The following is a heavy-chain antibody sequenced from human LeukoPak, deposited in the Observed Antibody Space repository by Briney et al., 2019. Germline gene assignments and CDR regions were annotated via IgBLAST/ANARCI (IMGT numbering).Heavy chain of an antibody. Sequence: SETLSLTCAVYGGSFSGYYWSWIRQPPGKGLEWIGEINHSGSTNYNPSLKSRVTISVDTSKNQFSLKLSSVTAADTAVYYCARGEADDIVVVPATWGIREYYFDYWGQGTLVTVSS. D-gene: IGHD2-2*01. CDR1: GGSFSGYY. J-gene: IGHJ4*02. V-gene: IGHV4-34*01. CDR2: INHSGST. CDR3: ARGEADDIVVVPATWGIREYYFDY.